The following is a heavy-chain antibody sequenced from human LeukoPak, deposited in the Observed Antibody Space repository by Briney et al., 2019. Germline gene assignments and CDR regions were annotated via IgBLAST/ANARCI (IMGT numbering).Heavy chain of an antibody. CDR2: INHSGST. CDR3: ARESATGVVMKYYYYYMDV. J-gene: IGHJ6*03. CDR1: GGSFSGYY. V-gene: IGHV4-34*01. Sequence: SETLSLTCAVYGGSFSGYYWSWIRQPPGKGLEWIGEINHSGSTNYNPSLKSRVTISVDTSKNQFSLKLSSVTAADTAVYYCARESATGVVMKYYYYYMDVWGKGTTVTVSS. D-gene: IGHD3-3*01.